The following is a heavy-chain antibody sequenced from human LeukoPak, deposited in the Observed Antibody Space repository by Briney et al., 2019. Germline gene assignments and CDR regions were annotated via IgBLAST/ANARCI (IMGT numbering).Heavy chain of an antibody. V-gene: IGHV4-34*01. CDR3: ARLEAKRRRETGAFDI. Sequence: PSETLSLTCAVYGGSFSGYYWSWIRQPPGKGLEWIGEINHSGSTNYIPSLKSRVTISVDTSKNQFSLKLSSVTAADTAVYYCARLEAKRRRETGAFDIWGQGTMVTVSS. CDR2: INHSGST. D-gene: IGHD1-14*01. CDR1: GGSFSGYY. J-gene: IGHJ3*02.